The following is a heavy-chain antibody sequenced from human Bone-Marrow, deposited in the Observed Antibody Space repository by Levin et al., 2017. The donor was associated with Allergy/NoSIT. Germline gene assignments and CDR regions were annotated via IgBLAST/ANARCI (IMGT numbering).Heavy chain of an antibody. CDR2: IYYSGST. V-gene: IGHV4-39*01. D-gene: IGHD3-10*01. Sequence: SSQTLSLTCTVSGGSISSSSYYWGWIRQPPGKGLEWIGSIYYSGSTYYNPSLKSRVTISVDTSKNQFSLKLSSVTAADTAVYYCARLRKRSLTDYWGQGTLVTVSS. CDR1: GGSISSSSYY. J-gene: IGHJ4*02. CDR3: ARLRKRSLTDY.